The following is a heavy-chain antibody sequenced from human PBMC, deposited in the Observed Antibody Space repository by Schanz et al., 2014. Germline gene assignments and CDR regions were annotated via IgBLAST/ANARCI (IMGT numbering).Heavy chain of an antibody. Sequence: QVQLVESGGGLVKPGGSLRLSCAASGFTFSDYYMSWIRQAPGKGLEWVSYISSSGSTIYYADSVKGRFTISRDNAKNSLYLQMNSLRAEDAAVYYCARVDSGYDSDLVYYYYDMDVWGRGTTVTVSS. CDR3: ARVDSGYDSDLVYYYYDMDV. CDR2: ISSSGSTI. D-gene: IGHD5-12*01. J-gene: IGHJ6*03. CDR1: GFTFSDYY. V-gene: IGHV3-11*01.